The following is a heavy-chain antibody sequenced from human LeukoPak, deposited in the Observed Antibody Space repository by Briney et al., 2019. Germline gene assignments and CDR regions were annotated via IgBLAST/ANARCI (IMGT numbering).Heavy chain of an antibody. CDR2: ISGSGGST. D-gene: IGHD6-19*01. CDR3: AKTPGSSGWLFHH. Sequence: GGSLRLSCAASGFTFSSYAMSWVRQAPGKGLEWVSAISGSGGSTYYADSVKGRFTISRDNSKSTLYLQMNSLRAEDTAVYYCAKTPGSSGWLFHHWGQGTLVTVSS. CDR1: GFTFSSYA. V-gene: IGHV3-23*01. J-gene: IGHJ1*01.